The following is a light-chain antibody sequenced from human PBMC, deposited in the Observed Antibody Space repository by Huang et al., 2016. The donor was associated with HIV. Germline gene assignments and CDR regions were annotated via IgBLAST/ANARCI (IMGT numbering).Light chain of an antibody. V-gene: IGKV1-39*01. Sequence: DIEMTQSPPSLSASVGDRVTITCRASQNISNYLNWYQQKPGKVPKLQIYAASTLHSGVPSRFSGSGSVTHFTLTISSLQPEDFAVYYCQQCSTTPLFTFGPGTKVDMK. CDR2: AAS. J-gene: IGKJ3*01. CDR3: QQCSTTPLFT. CDR1: QNISNY.